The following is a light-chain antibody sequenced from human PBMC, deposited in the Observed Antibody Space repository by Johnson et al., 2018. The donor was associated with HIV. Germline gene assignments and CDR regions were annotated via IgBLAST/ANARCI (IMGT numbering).Light chain of an antibody. CDR3: GTWNSSLSAHDYV. Sequence: QSVLTQPPSVSAAPGQKVTISCSGSSSNIGNNYVSWYQQLPGTAPKLLIYDNNKRPSGIPDRFSGSKSGTSATLGITGLQTGAEGAYYCGTWNSSLSAHDYVFGTGTKVTVL. CDR1: SSNIGNNY. J-gene: IGLJ1*01. CDR2: DNN. V-gene: IGLV1-51*01.